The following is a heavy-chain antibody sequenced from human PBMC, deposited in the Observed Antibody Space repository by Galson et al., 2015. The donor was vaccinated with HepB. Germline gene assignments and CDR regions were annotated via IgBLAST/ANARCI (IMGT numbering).Heavy chain of an antibody. CDR2: LSYDGSQK. V-gene: IGHV3-30*04. Sequence: SLRLSCAASEFTFSGSAVHWVRQAPGKGLEWVAFLSYDGSQKHYGDSVKGRFTISSDESDHTLYLQMNSLRPEDTAIYYCAREGVVGSAFGFWGQGTLVTVSS. D-gene: IGHD2-15*01. J-gene: IGHJ4*02. CDR1: EFTFSGSA. CDR3: AREGVVGSAFGF.